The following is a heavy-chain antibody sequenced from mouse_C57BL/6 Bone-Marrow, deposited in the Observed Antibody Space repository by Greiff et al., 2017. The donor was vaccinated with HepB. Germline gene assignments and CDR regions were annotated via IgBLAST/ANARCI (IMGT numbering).Heavy chain of an antibody. J-gene: IGHJ1*03. CDR3: ARDPLLRSRDWYFDV. V-gene: IGHV3-1*01. CDR1: GYSITSGYD. CDR2: ISYSGST. D-gene: IGHD1-1*01. Sequence: EVKLLESGPGMVKPSQSLSLTCTVTGYSITSGYDWHWIRHFPGNKLEWMGYISYSGSTNYNPSLKSRISITHDTSKNHFFLKLNSVTTEDTATYYCARDPLLRSRDWYFDVWGTGTTVTVSS.